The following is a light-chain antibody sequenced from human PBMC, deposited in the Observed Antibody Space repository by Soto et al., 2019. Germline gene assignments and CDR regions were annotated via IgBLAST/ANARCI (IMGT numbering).Light chain of an antibody. CDR1: QSISIN. Sequence: EIVLTQSPGTLSLSPGERAILSCRASQSISINLAWYQQKPGQAPRLLIYGASTRATGIPARFSGSGSGTEFTLTISSLQSEDFAVYYCQQYNNWPSLTFGGGTKVDI. V-gene: IGKV3-15*01. CDR3: QQYNNWPSLT. CDR2: GAS. J-gene: IGKJ4*01.